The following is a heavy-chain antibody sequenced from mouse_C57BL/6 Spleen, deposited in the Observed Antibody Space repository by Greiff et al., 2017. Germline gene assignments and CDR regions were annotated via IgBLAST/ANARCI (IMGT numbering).Heavy chain of an antibody. J-gene: IGHJ1*03. CDR1: GYTFTDYN. CDR3: ARDYYGIYDV. CDR2: INPNNGGT. D-gene: IGHD1-1*01. Sequence: EVQGVESGPELVKPGASVKMSCKASGYTFTDYNMHWVKQSHGKSLEWIGYINPNNGGTSYNQKFKGKATLTVNKSSSTAYMELRSLTSEDSAVYYCARDYYGIYDVWGTGTTVTVSS. V-gene: IGHV1-22*01.